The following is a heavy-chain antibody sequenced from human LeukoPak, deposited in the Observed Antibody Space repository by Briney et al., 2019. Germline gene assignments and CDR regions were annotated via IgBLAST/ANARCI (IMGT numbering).Heavy chain of an antibody. V-gene: IGHV1-18*01. CDR1: GYTFTSYG. D-gene: IGHD3-22*01. J-gene: IGHJ6*04. CDR3: ARLDYYDSQGDV. Sequence: ASVKVSCKASGYTFTSYGISWVRQAPGQGLEWMGWISAYNGNTSYAQKLQGRVTMTTDTSTSTAYMELRSLRSDDTAVYYCARLDYYDSQGDVWGKGTTVTVSS. CDR2: ISAYNGNT.